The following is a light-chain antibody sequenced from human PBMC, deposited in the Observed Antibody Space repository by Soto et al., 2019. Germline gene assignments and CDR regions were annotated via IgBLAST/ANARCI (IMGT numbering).Light chain of an antibody. CDR3: CSYAGSSTLYA. V-gene: IGLV2-23*02. J-gene: IGLJ1*01. CDR2: EVS. Sequence: QSVLTQPASVSGSPGQSTTISCTGTSSDVGSYNLVSWYQQHPGKAPKLMIYEVSKRPSGVSNRFSGSKSGNTASLTISGLQAEDEADYYCCSYAGSSTLYAFGTGTKVTV. CDR1: SSDVGSYNL.